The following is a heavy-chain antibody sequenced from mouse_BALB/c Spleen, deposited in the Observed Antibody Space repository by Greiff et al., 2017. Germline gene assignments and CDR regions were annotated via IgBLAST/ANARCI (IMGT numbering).Heavy chain of an antibody. CDR3: TRAPTGWYFDV. V-gene: IGHV5-6-4*01. Sequence: EGKLVESGGGLVKPGGSLKLSCAASGFTFSSYTMSWVRQTPEKRLEWVATISSGGSYTYYPDSVKGRFTISRDNAKNTLYLQMSSLKSEDTAMYYCTRAPTGWYFDVWGAGTTVTVSS. CDR2: ISSGGSYT. J-gene: IGHJ1*01. D-gene: IGHD4-1*02. CDR1: GFTFSSYT.